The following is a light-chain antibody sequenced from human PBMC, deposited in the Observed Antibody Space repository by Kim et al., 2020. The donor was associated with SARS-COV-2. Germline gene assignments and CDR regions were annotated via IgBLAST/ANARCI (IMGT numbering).Light chain of an antibody. J-gene: IGKJ4*02. Sequence: DIQLTQSPSFVSASVGDRVTITCRASQVIGSYLAWYQQKPGKVPRLLIYAASTLQSGVPSRFSGSVSGTEFTLTITRLQPEDFATYYCQQVNSYPPGFGGGTKVDIK. CDR2: AAS. CDR1: QVIGSY. V-gene: IGKV1-9*01. CDR3: QQVNSYPPG.